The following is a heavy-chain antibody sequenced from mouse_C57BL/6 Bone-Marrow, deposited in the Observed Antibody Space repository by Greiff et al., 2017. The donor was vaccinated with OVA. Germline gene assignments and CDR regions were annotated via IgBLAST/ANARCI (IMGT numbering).Heavy chain of an antibody. D-gene: IGHD1-1*01. J-gene: IGHJ4*01. V-gene: IGHV1-53*01. CDR3: ARDPPYYYGSSFYAMDY. CDR2: INPSNGGT. Sequence: QVQLQQPGTELVKPGASVKLSCKASGYTFTSYWMHWVKQRPGQGLEWIGNINPSNGGTNYNEKFKSKATLTVDKSSSTAYMQLSSLTSEDSAVYYCARDPPYYYGSSFYAMDYWGQGTSVTVSS. CDR1: GYTFTSYW.